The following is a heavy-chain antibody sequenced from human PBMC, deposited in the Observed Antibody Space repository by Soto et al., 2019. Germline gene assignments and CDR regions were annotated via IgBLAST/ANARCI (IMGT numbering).Heavy chain of an antibody. CDR2: IIPIFGTA. D-gene: IGHD3-10*01. CDR3: AGHLPLWLAHAPLDY. J-gene: IGHJ4*02. V-gene: IGHV1-69*12. CDR1: GGTFSSYA. Sequence: QVQLVQSGAEVKKPGSSVKVSCKASGGTFSSYAISWVRQAPGQGLEWMGGIIPIFGTANYAQKFQGRVTISVDVSKXTAYMELSSLRSEDTAVYYCAGHLPLWLAHAPLDYWGQGTLVTVSS.